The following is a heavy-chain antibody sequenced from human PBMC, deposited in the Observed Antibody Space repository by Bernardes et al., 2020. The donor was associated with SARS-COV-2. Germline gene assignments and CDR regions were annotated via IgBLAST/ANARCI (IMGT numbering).Heavy chain of an antibody. CDR1: GITFSTSD. Sequence: WGSLRLSCATSGITFSTSDMAWVRQAPGKGLEWVSTISAIRNTHYADPVKVRFIISRDDAKNALYLQMNSLRADDTATYYCATELQYDNIYWGKGALVTVYS. V-gene: IGHV3-23*01. J-gene: IGHJ4*02. CDR2: ISAIRNT. D-gene: IGHD3-22*01. CDR3: ATELQYDNIY.